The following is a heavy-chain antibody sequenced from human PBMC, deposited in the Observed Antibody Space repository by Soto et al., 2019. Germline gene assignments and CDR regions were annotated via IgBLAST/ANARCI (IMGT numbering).Heavy chain of an antibody. CDR1: GDTFTNYG. Sequence: GASVKVSCNAYGDTFTNYGFSWVRQAPGQGLEWMGWISVYSGNTNYAQNVQGRVTMTTDTSPSTAYMELRSLRSDDTAVYYCARDRSPYYYDSSGYPHYWGQGTLLTVSS. CDR3: ARDRSPYYYDSSGYPHY. J-gene: IGHJ4*02. V-gene: IGHV1-18*04. D-gene: IGHD3-22*01. CDR2: ISVYSGNT.